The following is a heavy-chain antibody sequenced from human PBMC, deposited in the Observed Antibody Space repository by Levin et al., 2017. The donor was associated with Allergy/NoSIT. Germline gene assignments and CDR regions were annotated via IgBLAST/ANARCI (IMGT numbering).Heavy chain of an antibody. CDR3: ARDLGFGELSPYYMDV. V-gene: IGHV3-48*01. J-gene: IGHJ6*03. D-gene: IGHD3-10*01. Sequence: PGGSLRLSCAASGFTFSSYSMNWVRQAPGKGLEWVSYISSSSSTIYYADSMKGRFTISRDNAKNSLYLQMNSLRADDTAVYYCARDLGFGELSPYYMDVWGKGTTVTVSS. CDR1: GFTFSSYS. CDR2: ISSSSSTI.